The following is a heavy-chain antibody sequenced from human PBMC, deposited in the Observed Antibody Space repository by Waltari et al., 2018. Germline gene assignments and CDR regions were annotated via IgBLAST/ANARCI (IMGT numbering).Heavy chain of an antibody. J-gene: IGHJ5*02. CDR2: VIPIFCTA. D-gene: IGHD2-2*02. Sequence: QVQLVQSGAEVKKPGSSVKVSCKASGGTFSSYAISWVRQAPGQGLEWMGGVIPIFCTANYAQKFQGRVTITADESTSTAYMELSSLRSEDTAVYYCARVHCSSTSCYTGWFDPWGQGTLVTVSS. CDR1: GGTFSSYA. V-gene: IGHV1-69*12. CDR3: ARVHCSSTSCYTGWFDP.